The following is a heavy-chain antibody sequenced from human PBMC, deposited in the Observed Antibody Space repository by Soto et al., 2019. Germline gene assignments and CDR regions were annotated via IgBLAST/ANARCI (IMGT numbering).Heavy chain of an antibody. CDR3: NRGSEYDCWSGYL. V-gene: IGHV1-69*06. CDR1: GGTSTRYA. J-gene: IGHJ4*02. Sequence: QERLVQSGAEVRKPGSSVKVSCKVTGGTSTRYAINWVRQAPGQGLEWMGGIVPMFGTSKYAQKFQGRVTITADTSTNIAYMELRILRAEDTAVYYCNRGSEYDCWSGYLWGQGTLVSVSA. CDR2: IVPMFGTS. D-gene: IGHD3-3*01.